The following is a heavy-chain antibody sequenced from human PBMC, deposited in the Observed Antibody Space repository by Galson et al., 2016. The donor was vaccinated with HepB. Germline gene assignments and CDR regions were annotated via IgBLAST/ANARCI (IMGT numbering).Heavy chain of an antibody. V-gene: IGHV1-2*06. D-gene: IGHD1-26*01. CDR1: GYIFAGYD. J-gene: IGHJ5*01. CDR2: INAHTGDT. Sequence: SVKVSCKASGYIFAGYDLHWVRQAPGQGLVWMGRINAHTGDTKYAQRFQGRVTITRDTSIGTAYLDLSSLKSDDTAVYFCAREGHGGSYNWFDPWGQGTLVTVSS. CDR3: AREGHGGSYNWFDP.